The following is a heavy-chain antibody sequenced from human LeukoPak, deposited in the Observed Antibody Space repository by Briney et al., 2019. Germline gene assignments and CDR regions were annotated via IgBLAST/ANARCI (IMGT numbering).Heavy chain of an antibody. D-gene: IGHD6-19*01. CDR3: TKLAVASADS. CDR2: ISPSGSTK. J-gene: IGHJ4*02. CDR1: GCRCSSYE. V-gene: IGHV3-48*03. Sequence: GWSIRLSCATSGCRCSSYEMNWVRQAPGKGLEWVSNISPSGSTKYYADSVKGRFTVSRDNAKNSLYLQMNSLRAGDTGVYYCTKLAVASADSWGQGTLVTVSS.